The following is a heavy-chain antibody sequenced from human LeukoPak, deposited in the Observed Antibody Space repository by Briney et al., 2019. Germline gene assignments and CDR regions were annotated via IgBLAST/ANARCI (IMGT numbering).Heavy chain of an antibody. CDR1: GYTFTGYY. V-gene: IGHV1-2*02. CDR3: ARDSGLHYAFDI. J-gene: IGHJ3*02. D-gene: IGHD5-18*01. Sequence: ASVKVSCKASGYTFTGYYMHWVRQTPGQGLEWMGWINPNSGGTNYAQKFQGRVTMTRDTSISTAYMELSRLRSDDTAVYYCARDSGLHYAFDIWGQGTMVNVSS. CDR2: INPNSGGT.